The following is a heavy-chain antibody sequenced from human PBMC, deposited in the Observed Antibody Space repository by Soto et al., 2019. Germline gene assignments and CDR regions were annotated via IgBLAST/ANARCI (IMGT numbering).Heavy chain of an antibody. CDR1: GGSISSYY. CDR3: ARDYGEQLDPSHYYDYGMDV. CDR2: IYYSGST. J-gene: IGHJ6*02. V-gene: IGHV4-59*01. D-gene: IGHD6-6*01. Sequence: QVQLQESGPGLVKPSETLSLTCTVSGGSISSYYWSWIRQPPGKGLEWIGYIYYSGSTNYNPSLKSRVAISVDTSKNQFSLKLSAVTAADTAVYYCARDYGEQLDPSHYYDYGMDVWGQGTTVTVSS.